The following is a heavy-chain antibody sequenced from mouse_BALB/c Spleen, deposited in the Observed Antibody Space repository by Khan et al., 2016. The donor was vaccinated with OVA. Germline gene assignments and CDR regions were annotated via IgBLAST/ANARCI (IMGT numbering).Heavy chain of an antibody. V-gene: IGHV1-26*01. Sequence: VQLKQSGPDLVKPGASVKISCKASGYSFTLYYMTWVKQSHGKSLEWIGRVNPNTGGSYYNQVFKGKSILSVDKSSNTAYLELHSLTSEDSAVYYCERGYDFFAYWGQGTLVTVSA. CDR1: GYSFTLYY. D-gene: IGHD2-14*01. CDR3: ERGYDFFAY. J-gene: IGHJ3*01. CDR2: VNPNTGGS.